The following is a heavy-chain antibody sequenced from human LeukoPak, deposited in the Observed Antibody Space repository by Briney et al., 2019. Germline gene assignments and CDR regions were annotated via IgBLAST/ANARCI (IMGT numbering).Heavy chain of an antibody. Sequence: PSETLSLACTVSGGSLSSTSDYWGWIRQPPGKGLEWIGSVRYSGTTYYSPSLKSRLTMSVDTSKNQFPLKLTSVTAADTAVYYCARHYYDSSGYRRDYYFDYWGPGILVSVSS. CDR1: GGSLSSTSDY. CDR2: VRYSGTT. V-gene: IGHV4-39*01. J-gene: IGHJ4*02. CDR3: ARHYYDSSGYRRDYYFDY. D-gene: IGHD3-22*01.